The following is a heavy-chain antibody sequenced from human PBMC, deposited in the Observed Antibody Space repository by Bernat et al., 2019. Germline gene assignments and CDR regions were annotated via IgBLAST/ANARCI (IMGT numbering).Heavy chain of an antibody. J-gene: IGHJ3*02. V-gene: IGHV1-69*02. Sequence: QVQLVQSGAEVKKPGSSVKVSCKASGGTFSSYTISWVRQAPGQGLEWMGRIIPILGIANYAQKFQGRVTITADKSTSTAYMELSSLRSEDTAVYYCATRQHYYDILTGLDAFDIWGQGTMVTVSS. CDR3: ATRQHYYDILTGLDAFDI. CDR1: GGTFSSYT. D-gene: IGHD3-9*01. CDR2: IIPILGIA.